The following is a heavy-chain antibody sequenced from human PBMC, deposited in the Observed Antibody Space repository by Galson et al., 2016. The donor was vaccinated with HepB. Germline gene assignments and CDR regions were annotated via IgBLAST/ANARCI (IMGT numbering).Heavy chain of an antibody. CDR1: SGSISSSTYY. CDR2: IFYSGIT. J-gene: IGHJ6*02. V-gene: IGHV4-39*07. D-gene: IGHD6-6*01. Sequence: ETLSLTCAVSSGSISSSTYYWGWIRQPPGKGLEWIGSIFYSGITYYNPSLTSRVTISLDTSKNQVSLRLSSVTAADTALYYCARDMVRDSSSYYCYYGLDVWGQGTTVTVSS. CDR3: ARDMVRDSSSYYCYYGLDV.